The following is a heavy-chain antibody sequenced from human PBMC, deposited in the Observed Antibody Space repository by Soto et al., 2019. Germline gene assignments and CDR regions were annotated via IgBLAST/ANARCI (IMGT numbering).Heavy chain of an antibody. CDR3: ARKAPLTTVTTENPHAFDI. D-gene: IGHD4-17*01. CDR2: IYHSGST. V-gene: IGHV4-38-2*01. J-gene: IGHJ3*02. CDR1: GYSISSGYY. Sequence: PSETLSLTCAVSGYSISSGYYWGWIRQPPGKGLEWIGSIYHSGSTYYNPSLKSRVTISVDTSKNQFSLKLSSVTAADTAVYYCARKAPLTTVTTENPHAFDIWGQGTMVTVSS.